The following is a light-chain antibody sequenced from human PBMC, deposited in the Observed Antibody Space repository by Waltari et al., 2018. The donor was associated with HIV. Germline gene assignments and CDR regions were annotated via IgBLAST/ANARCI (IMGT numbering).Light chain of an antibody. CDR2: GKS. CDR3: GSRDKSRDRLVV. Sequence: SSELTQDPAVSVALGHTVKITCQGDSLRNHYATWYQQKPGQAPVVVIFGKSDRPSGIPDRFSGSSSGNTASLIITGTQAEDEADYYCGSRDKSRDRLVVFGGGTKLSVL. J-gene: IGLJ3*02. CDR1: SLRNHY. V-gene: IGLV3-19*01.